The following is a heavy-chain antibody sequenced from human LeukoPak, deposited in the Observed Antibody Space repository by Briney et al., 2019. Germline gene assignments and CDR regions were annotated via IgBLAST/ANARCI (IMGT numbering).Heavy chain of an antibody. CDR1: GGSFNGYY. V-gene: IGHV4-34*01. D-gene: IGHD3-10*01. CDR3: AREDGSGSYLRWFDP. CDR2: INHSGST. Sequence: SETLSLTCAVYGGSFNGYYWSWIRQPPGKGLEWIGEINHSGSTNYNPSLKSRVTISVDTSKNQFSLKLSSVTAADTAVYYCAREDGSGSYLRWFDPWGQGTLVTVSS. J-gene: IGHJ5*02.